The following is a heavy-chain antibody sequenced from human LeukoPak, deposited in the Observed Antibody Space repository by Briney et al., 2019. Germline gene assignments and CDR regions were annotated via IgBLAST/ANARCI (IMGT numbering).Heavy chain of an antibody. CDR1: GYTFTSYS. J-gene: IGHJ6*02. CDR2: INTNTGNP. D-gene: IGHD6-13*01. CDR3: ARGEYSASWYTPHGMAV. V-gene: IGHV7-4-1*02. Sequence: VASVKVSCKASGYTFTSYSMNWVRQAPGQGLEWMGWINTNTGNPTYAQGFTERFVFSLDTSVSTAYLQISSLKAEDTAVYYCARGEYSASWYTPHGMAVWGQGTTVTVSS.